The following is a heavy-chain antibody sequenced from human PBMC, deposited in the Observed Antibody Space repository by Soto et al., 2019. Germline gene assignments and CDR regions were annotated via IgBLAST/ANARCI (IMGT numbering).Heavy chain of an antibody. CDR1: GYPFTAFA. V-gene: IGHV1-8*01. CDR3: VRQPGGVATPGDDY. D-gene: IGHD2-15*01. J-gene: IGHJ4*02. CDR2: MNPSSGDS. Sequence: QVQLVQSGAEVKKPGASVKVSCEASGYPFTAFAINWVRQAAGQGLEWMGWMNPSSGDSAFAQRFQDRITMTRTTSISTAYMELSRLTSDDTAVYYCVRQPGGVATPGDDYWGQGTLVTVSS.